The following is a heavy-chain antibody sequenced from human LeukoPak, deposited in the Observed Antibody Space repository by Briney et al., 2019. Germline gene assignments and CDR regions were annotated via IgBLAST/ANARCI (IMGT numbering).Heavy chain of an antibody. CDR3: ANAPIYYYDSSGPLDY. J-gene: IGHJ4*02. Sequence: SGGSLRLSCAASGFTFSSYAMSWVRQAPGKGLEWVSAISGSGGSTYYADSVKGRFTISRDNSKNTLYLQMNSLRAEDTAVYYCANAPIYYYDSSGPLDYWGQGTLVTVSS. V-gene: IGHV3-23*01. D-gene: IGHD3-22*01. CDR2: ISGSGGST. CDR1: GFTFSSYA.